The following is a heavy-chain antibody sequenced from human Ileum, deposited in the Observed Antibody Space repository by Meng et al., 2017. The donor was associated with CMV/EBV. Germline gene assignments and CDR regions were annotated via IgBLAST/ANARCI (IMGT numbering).Heavy chain of an antibody. V-gene: IGHV3-7*01. CDR1: GFTFTRNW. D-gene: IGHD5-12*01. CDR3: ARDRGPNTFDY. CDR2: INQDGSAV. J-gene: IGHJ4*02. Sequence: YCADSGFTFTRNWMTWVRQAPGKGLEWVASINQDGSAVYYVDSVKGRFTIFRDNAKSSLYLQMNSLRAEDTAVYYCARDRGPNTFDYWGQGTLVTVSS.